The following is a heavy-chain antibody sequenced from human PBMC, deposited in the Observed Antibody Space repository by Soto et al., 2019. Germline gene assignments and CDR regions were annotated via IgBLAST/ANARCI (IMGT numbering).Heavy chain of an antibody. CDR3: AKDLISDYYGSGSGYFEL. CDR2: ISGSGGST. Sequence: EVQLLESGGGLVQPGGSLRLSCAASGFTFSSYAMSWVRQAPGKGLEWVSAISGSGGSTYYADSVKGRFTISRDNSKNTLYLQMNSLKSEDTAVYYCAKDLISDYYGSGSGYFELWGRGTLVTVSS. V-gene: IGHV3-23*01. D-gene: IGHD3-10*01. CDR1: GFTFSSYA. J-gene: IGHJ2*01.